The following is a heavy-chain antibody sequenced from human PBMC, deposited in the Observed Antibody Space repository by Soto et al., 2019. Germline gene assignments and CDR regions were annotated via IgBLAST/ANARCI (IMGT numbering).Heavy chain of an antibody. CDR2: ISYDGSNK. J-gene: IGHJ3*02. D-gene: IGHD3-22*01. CDR3: AKRATMIVVAFDAFDI. V-gene: IGHV3-30*18. CDR1: GFTFSSYG. Sequence: GGSLRLSCAASGFTFSSYGMHWVRQAPGKGLEWVAVISYDGSNKYYADSVKGRFTISRDNSKNTLYLQMNSLRAEDTAVYHCAKRATMIVVAFDAFDIWGQGTMVTVSS.